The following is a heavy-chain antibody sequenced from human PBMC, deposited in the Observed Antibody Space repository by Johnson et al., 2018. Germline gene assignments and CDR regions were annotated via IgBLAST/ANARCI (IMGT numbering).Heavy chain of an antibody. CDR1: GFTFSSFSRYG. Sequence: QVQLVESGGGVVQPGKSLRLSCAASGFTFSSFSRYGMHWVRQAPGKGLEWVATISYDGSNQYYADSVKGRFTNSRDNSKNTLYLQMNSLRAEDTAVYYCARVDTVSDCWGQGTLVAVSS. V-gene: IGHV3-30*03. CDR3: ARVDTVSDC. D-gene: IGHD5-18*01. J-gene: IGHJ4*02. CDR2: ISYDGSNQ.